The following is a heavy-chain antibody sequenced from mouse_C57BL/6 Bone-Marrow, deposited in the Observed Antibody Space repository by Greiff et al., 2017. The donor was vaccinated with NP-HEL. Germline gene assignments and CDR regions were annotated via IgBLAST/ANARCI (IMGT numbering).Heavy chain of an antibody. Sequence: QVHVKQSVAELARPGASVKLSCKASGYTFTSYGISWVKQRTGQGLEWIGEIYPRSGNTYYNEKFKGKATLTADKSSSTAYMELRSLTSEDSAVYFCARSAGYGSSYKDYWGQGTTLTVSS. CDR3: ARSAGYGSSYKDY. CDR1: GYTFTSYG. D-gene: IGHD1-1*01. CDR2: IYPRSGNT. J-gene: IGHJ2*01. V-gene: IGHV1-81*01.